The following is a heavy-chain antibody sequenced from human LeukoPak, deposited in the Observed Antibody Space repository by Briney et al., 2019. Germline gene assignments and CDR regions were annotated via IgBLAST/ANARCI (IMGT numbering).Heavy chain of an antibody. CDR3: ARDGGRFDY. CDR1: GYSISSGYH. CDR2: IYSSGST. Sequence: SETLSLTCTVSGYSISSGYHWSWIRQPAGKGLEWIGRIYSSGSTSYNPSLKSRVTISVDTSKNQFSLNLSSVTAADTAVYYCARDGGRFDYWGQGTLVTVSS. J-gene: IGHJ4*02. D-gene: IGHD2-15*01. V-gene: IGHV4-38-2*02.